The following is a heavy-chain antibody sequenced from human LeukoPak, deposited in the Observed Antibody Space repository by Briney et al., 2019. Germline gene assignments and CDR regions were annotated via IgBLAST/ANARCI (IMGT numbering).Heavy chain of an antibody. D-gene: IGHD1-20*01. Sequence: GGSLRLSCAASGFTVDSNYLSWVRQAPGKGLEWVAGIWFDGSNKNYGDSVKDRFTISRDNSKNTLFLEMNSLRGEDTAVYYCARGDLNWKPVRYAMDVWGRGTTVTVSS. CDR1: GFTVDSNY. J-gene: IGHJ6*02. CDR2: IWFDGSNK. V-gene: IGHV3-33*08. CDR3: ARGDLNWKPVRYAMDV.